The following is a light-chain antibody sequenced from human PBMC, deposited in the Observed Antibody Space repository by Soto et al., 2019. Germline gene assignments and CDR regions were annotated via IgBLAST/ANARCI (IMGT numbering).Light chain of an antibody. CDR2: DVS. J-gene: IGLJ2*01. V-gene: IGLV2-11*01. Sequence: QSALTQPRSVSASPGQSVTISCTGTSSDVGNYNYVSWYQQHPGKAPKLMIYDVSKRPSGVPDRFSGSKSGSTASLNISGLQAEDEADYYCCSYAGGFSPVVFGGGTKLTVL. CDR3: CSYAGGFSPVV. CDR1: SSDVGNYNY.